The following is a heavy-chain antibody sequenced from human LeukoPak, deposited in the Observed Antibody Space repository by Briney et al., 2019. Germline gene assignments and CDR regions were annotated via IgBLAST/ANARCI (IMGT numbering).Heavy chain of an antibody. Sequence: SETLSLTCTVSGGSISSYYWSWIRQPPGKGLEWKGYIYYSGSTNYNPSLKSRVTISVDTSKNQFSLKLSSVTAADTAVYYCARVGTYGSGSYLSWLDYWGQGTLVTVSS. CDR2: IYYSGST. J-gene: IGHJ4*02. CDR1: GGSISSYY. D-gene: IGHD3-10*01. V-gene: IGHV4-59*01. CDR3: ARVGTYGSGSYLSWLDY.